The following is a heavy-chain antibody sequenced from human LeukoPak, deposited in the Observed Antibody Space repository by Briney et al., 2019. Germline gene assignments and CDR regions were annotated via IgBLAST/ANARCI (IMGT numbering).Heavy chain of an antibody. D-gene: IGHD2-15*01. CDR3: ARRGSDCSGGSCYLGYAFDI. CDR1: GGTFSSYA. CDR2: IIPIFGTA. Sequence: ASVKVSCEASGGTFSSYAISWVRQAPGQGLEWMGGIIPIFGTANYAQKFQGRVTITADESTSTAYMELSSLRSEDTAVYYCARRGSDCSGGSCYLGYAFDIWGQGTMVTVSS. J-gene: IGHJ3*02. V-gene: IGHV1-69*13.